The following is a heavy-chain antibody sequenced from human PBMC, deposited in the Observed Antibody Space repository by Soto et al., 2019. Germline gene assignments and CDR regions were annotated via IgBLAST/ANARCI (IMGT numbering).Heavy chain of an antibody. D-gene: IGHD2-2*01. V-gene: IGHV4-59*08. CDR3: ASRHCTSTTCWFDP. J-gene: IGHJ5*02. Sequence: SETLSLTCTVSGGSISSYYWSWIRQPPGKGLEWIGYIYYSGSTNYNPSLKSRVTISVDTSKNQFSLKLSSVTAADTAVYYCASRHCTSTTCWFDPWGQGTLVTVSS. CDR2: IYYSGST. CDR1: GGSISSYY.